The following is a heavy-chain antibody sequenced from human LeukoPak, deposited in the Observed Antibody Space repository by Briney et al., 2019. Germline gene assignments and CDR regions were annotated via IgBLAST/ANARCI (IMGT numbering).Heavy chain of an antibody. V-gene: IGHV4-39*01. CDR3: ATYSTIQGFDY. CDR2: IYYSGST. J-gene: IGHJ4*02. Sequence: SETLSLTCTVSGGSISSSSYYWGWIRQPPGKGPEWIGSIYYSGSTYYNPSLKSRVTISVDTSKNQFSLKLSSVTAADTAVYYCATYSTIQGFDYWGQGTLVTVSS. D-gene: IGHD2-21*01. CDR1: GGSISSSSYY.